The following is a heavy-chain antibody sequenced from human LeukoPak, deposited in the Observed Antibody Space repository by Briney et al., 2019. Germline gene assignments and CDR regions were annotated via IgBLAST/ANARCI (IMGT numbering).Heavy chain of an antibody. CDR1: GFTFSNYA. J-gene: IGHJ4*02. Sequence: PGGSLRLSCVASGFTFSNYAMSWVRQAPGKGLEWVSAITGSGGITYYADSVKCRFTISRDNSKNTLYLQMNSLRAGDTAVYYCAKWGDYDVLTGYYDPDYWGQGTLVTVSS. CDR3: AKWGDYDVLTGYYDPDY. CDR2: ITGSGGIT. D-gene: IGHD3-9*01. V-gene: IGHV3-23*01.